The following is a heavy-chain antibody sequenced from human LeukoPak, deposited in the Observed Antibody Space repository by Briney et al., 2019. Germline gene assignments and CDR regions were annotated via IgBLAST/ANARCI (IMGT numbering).Heavy chain of an antibody. CDR2: IYHSGST. Sequence: SETLSLTCAVSGGSISSGAYSWSWIRQPPGKGLEWIGYIYHSGSTYYNPSLKSRVTISVDRSKNQFSLKLSSVTAADTAVYYCARVAVRGAADYWGQGTLVTVSS. D-gene: IGHD3-10*02. CDR3: ARVAVRGAADY. V-gene: IGHV4-30-2*01. CDR1: GGSISSGAYS. J-gene: IGHJ4*02.